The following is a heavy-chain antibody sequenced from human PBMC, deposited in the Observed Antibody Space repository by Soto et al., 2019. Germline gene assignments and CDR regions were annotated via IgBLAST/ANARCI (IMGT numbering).Heavy chain of an antibody. CDR2: ISGSGGST. D-gene: IGHD3-22*01. CDR1: GFTFSSYA. J-gene: IGHJ4*02. Sequence: GGSLRLSCAASGFTFSSYAMSWFRQAPGKGLEWVSAISGSGGSTYYADSVKGRFTISRDNSKNTLYLQMNSLRAEDTAVYYCAKDYSNYYDSSGFDYWGQGTLVTVSS. V-gene: IGHV3-23*01. CDR3: AKDYSNYYDSSGFDY.